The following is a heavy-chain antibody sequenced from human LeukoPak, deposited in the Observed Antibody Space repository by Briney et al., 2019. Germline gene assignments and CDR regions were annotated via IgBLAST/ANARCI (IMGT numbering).Heavy chain of an antibody. CDR3: AREDYGSGSPFDY. CDR1: GFTFSDYN. V-gene: IGHV3-11*01. J-gene: IGHJ4*02. D-gene: IGHD3-10*01. CDR2: ISRSGSTK. Sequence: KTGGSLRLSCAASGFTFSDYNMRWIRQAPGKGLEWVSSISRSGSTKYYADSVKGRFTISRDNAKNSLFLQMNSLRAEDTAVYYCAREDYGSGSPFDYWGQGTLVTVSS.